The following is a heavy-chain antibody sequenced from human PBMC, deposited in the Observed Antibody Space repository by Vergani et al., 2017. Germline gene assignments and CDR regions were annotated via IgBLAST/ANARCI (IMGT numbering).Heavy chain of an antibody. V-gene: IGHV3-23*01. CDR2: ISGSGGTT. Sequence: EVQLLESGGGLVQPGGSLRLSCAASGFTFSDYAMSWVRPAPGKGLEWVSIISGSGGTTYSTDSVKGRFTISRYNSKNTLYLQMNSLRAEDPAVYYCAKDSSSTYSSGWWGDFDYWGQGTLVTVSS. CDR3: AKDSSSTYSSGWWGDFDY. CDR1: GFTFSDYA. J-gene: IGHJ4*02. D-gene: IGHD6-19*01.